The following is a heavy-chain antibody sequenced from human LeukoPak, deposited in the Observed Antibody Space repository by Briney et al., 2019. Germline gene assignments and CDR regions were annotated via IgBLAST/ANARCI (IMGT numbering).Heavy chain of an antibody. J-gene: IGHJ4*02. CDR1: GGSISSYY. CDR2: IYYSGST. D-gene: IGHD6-13*01. CDR3: AREDGSSWSFDY. Sequence: SETLSLTCTVSGGSISSYYWSWIRQPPGKGLEWIGYIYYSGSTNYNPSLKSRVTISVDTSKNQFSLKLSSVTAADTAVYYCAREDGSSWSFDYWGQGTLVTVSS. V-gene: IGHV4-59*01.